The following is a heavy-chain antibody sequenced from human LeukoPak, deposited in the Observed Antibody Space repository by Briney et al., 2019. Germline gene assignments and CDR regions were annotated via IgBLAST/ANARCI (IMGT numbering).Heavy chain of an antibody. V-gene: IGHV3-21*01. CDR3: ARDLAGSYYWYYYGMDV. Sequence: GRSLRLSCAASGFTFSSYSMNWVRQAPGKGLEWVSSISSSSSYIYYADSVKGRFTISRDNAKNSLYLQMDSLRAEDTAVYYCARDLAGSYYWYYYGMDVWGQGTPVTVSS. CDR1: GFTFSSYS. CDR2: ISSSSSYI. J-gene: IGHJ6*02. D-gene: IGHD1-26*01.